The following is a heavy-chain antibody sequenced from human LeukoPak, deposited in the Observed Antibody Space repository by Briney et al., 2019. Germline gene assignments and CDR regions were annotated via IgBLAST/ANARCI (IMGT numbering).Heavy chain of an antibody. CDR2: ISAYNGNT. CDR1: GYTFTSYG. D-gene: IGHD2-2*01. J-gene: IGHJ6*02. Sequence: GASVKVSCKASGYTFTSYGISWVRQAPGQGLEWMGWISAYNGNTNYAQELQGRVTMTTDTSTSTAYMELRSLRSDDTAVYYCARDGYCSSTSCYVYYYYGMDVWGQGTTVTVSS. CDR3: ARDGYCSSTSCYVYYYYGMDV. V-gene: IGHV1-18*01.